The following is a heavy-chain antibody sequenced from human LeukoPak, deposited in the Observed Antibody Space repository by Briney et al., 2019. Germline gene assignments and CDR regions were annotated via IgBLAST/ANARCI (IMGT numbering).Heavy chain of an antibody. CDR3: ARGGIGYCSGGSCPMAFDI. Sequence: GASVTVSCKASGYTFIGYYMHWVRQAPGQGLEWMGWINPNSGGTNYAQKFQGRVTMTRDTSISTAYMELSRLRSDDTAVYYCARGGIGYCSGGSCPMAFDIWGQGTMVTVSS. CDR1: GYTFIGYY. D-gene: IGHD2-15*01. CDR2: INPNSGGT. J-gene: IGHJ3*02. V-gene: IGHV1-2*02.